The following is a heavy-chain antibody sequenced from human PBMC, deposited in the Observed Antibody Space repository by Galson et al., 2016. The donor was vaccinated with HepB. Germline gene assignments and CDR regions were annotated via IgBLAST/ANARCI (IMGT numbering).Heavy chain of an antibody. CDR1: GYTFSTRW. J-gene: IGHJ4*02. CDR2: IAPLDSYT. D-gene: IGHD3-22*01. V-gene: IGHV5-10-1*01. Sequence: QSGAEVKKPGESLRISCQGSGYTFSTRWITWVRQMPGKGLEWMGKIAPLDSYTRYSPSFQGHVAFSVDKSMNSAYLQWDNLKASDTSIYYWARESLDNSGKPYTLDFWGQGTLLTVSS. CDR3: ARESLDNSGKPYTLDF.